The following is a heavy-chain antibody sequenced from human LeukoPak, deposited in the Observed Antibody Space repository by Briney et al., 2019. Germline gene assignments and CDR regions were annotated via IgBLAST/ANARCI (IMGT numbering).Heavy chain of an antibody. J-gene: IGHJ5*02. CDR3: AKDYDFWSGHVGWFDP. CDR2: ISGSGGST. V-gene: IGHV3-23*01. CDR1: GFTFSSYA. D-gene: IGHD3-3*01. Sequence: GGSLRLSYAASGFTFSSYAMSWVRQAPGKGLEWVSAISGSGGSTYYADSVKGRFTISRDNSKNTLYLQMNSLRAEDTAVYYCAKDYDFWSGHVGWFDPWGQGTLVTVSS.